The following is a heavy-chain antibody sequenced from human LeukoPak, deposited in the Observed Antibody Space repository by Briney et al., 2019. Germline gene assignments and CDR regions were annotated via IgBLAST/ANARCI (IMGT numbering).Heavy chain of an antibody. V-gene: IGHV4-39*01. D-gene: IGHD6-13*01. CDR2: IYYSGST. Sequence: SETLSLTCTVSGGSISSSSYYWGWIRQPPGKGLERIGSIYYSGSTYYNPSLKSRVTISVDTSKNQFSLKLSSVTAADTAVYYCARPIAAAGPWGQGTLVTVSS. CDR1: GGSISSSSYY. J-gene: IGHJ5*02. CDR3: ARPIAAAGP.